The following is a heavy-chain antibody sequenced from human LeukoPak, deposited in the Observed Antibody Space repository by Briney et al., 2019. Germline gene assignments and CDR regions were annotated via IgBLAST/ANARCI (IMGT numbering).Heavy chain of an antibody. CDR3: ARPHDCSSTSCYGAFHI. J-gene: IGHJ3*02. CDR2: INHSGST. CDR1: GGSFSGYF. D-gene: IGHD2-2*01. V-gene: IGHV4-34*01. Sequence: PSETLSHTCAVYGGSFSGYFWTWIRQPPGKGLEWIGEINHSGSTSYNPSLKSRVTISADPSKNQFSLKLSSVTAADTAVYYCARPHDCSSTSCYGAFHIWGQGTMVTVSS.